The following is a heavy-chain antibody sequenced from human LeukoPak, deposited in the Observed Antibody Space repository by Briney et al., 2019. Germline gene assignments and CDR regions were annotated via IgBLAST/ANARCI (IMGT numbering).Heavy chain of an antibody. CDR2: IYYSGSA. CDR3: ATAGGVKTAALDLDY. J-gene: IGHJ4*02. CDR1: GVSISDFS. D-gene: IGHD6-25*01. V-gene: IGHV4-59*01. Sequence: PSETLSLTCTVSGVSISDFSWSWIRQPPGKGLEWIGNIYYSGSANHNPSLKSRVTISRDTSKNQFSLKLTSVTTADTAVYYCATAGGVKTAALDLDYWGQGTLVTVSS.